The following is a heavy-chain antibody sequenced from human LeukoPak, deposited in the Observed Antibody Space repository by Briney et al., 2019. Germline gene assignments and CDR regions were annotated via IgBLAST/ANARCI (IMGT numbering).Heavy chain of an antibody. CDR1: GFTFSSYS. CDR3: ARGWIVGAPSYYYYMDV. Sequence: GGSLRLSCAASGFTFSSYSMNWVRQAPGKGLEWVSYISSSSSIIYYADSVKGRFTISRDNAKNSLYLQMNSLRAEDTAVYYCARGWIVGAPSYYYYMDVWGKGTTVTVSS. CDR2: ISSSSSII. J-gene: IGHJ6*03. D-gene: IGHD1-26*01. V-gene: IGHV3-48*04.